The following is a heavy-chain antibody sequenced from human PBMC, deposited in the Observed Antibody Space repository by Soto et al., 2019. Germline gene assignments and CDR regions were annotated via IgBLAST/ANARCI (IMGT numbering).Heavy chain of an antibody. J-gene: IGHJ6*02. Sequence: GESLKISCQGSGYSFASYWIGWVRQMPGKDLEWIRIIYPGDSDTRYSPSFQGQVTISADKSLRTAYLQWTSLKASDTALYYCARTRSFTLGFYYDGMDVWGQGTTVTVSS. D-gene: IGHD6-6*01. V-gene: IGHV5-51*01. CDR3: ARTRSFTLGFYYDGMDV. CDR1: GYSFASYW. CDR2: IYPGDSDT.